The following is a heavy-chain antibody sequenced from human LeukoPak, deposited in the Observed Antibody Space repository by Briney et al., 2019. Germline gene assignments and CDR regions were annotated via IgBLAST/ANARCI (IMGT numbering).Heavy chain of an antibody. CDR1: GFRFTNYW. V-gene: IGHV3-7*03. J-gene: IGHJ4*02. CDR2: IKSDGSDK. D-gene: IGHD6-19*01. CDR3: AKNGGWTFDY. Sequence: QPGGSLRLSCAASGFRFTNYWMTWVRQAPGKGLEWVAIIKSDGSDKYYVDSAKGRFTISRDNAKNSLYLQMNSLRAEDTAFYYCAKNGGWTFDYWGQGILVTVSS.